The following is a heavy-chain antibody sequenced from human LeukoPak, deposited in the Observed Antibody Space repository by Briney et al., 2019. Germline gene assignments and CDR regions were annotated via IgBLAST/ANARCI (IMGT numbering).Heavy chain of an antibody. J-gene: IGHJ4*02. CDR2: IYSGGNT. D-gene: IGHD6-19*01. CDR3: ARALYNSGWLEN. V-gene: IGHV3-53*01. Sequence: GGSLRLSCAASGFTFSNYGMHWVRQAPGKGLEWVSVIYSGGNTYYADSVKGRFSISRDNSKNTLYLQMNSLRAEDTAVYYCARALYNSGWLENWGQGTLVTVSS. CDR1: GFTFSNYG.